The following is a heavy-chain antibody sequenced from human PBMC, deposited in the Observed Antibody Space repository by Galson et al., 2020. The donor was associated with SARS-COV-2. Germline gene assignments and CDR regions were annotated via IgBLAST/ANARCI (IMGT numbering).Heavy chain of an antibody. CDR1: GGTFSSYA. Sequence: SVKVSCKASGGTFSSYAISWVRQAPGQGLEWMGGIIPIFGTANYAQKFQARVTITADESTSTAYMELSSLRSEDTAVYYCARGHWQQLTSYYYYGMDVWGQGTTVTVSS. J-gene: IGHJ6*02. CDR2: IIPIFGTA. V-gene: IGHV1-69*13. D-gene: IGHD6-13*01. CDR3: ARGHWQQLTSYYYYGMDV.